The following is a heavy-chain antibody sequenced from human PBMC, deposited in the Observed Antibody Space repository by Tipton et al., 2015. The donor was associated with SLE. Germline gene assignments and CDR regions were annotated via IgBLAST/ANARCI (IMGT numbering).Heavy chain of an antibody. CDR3: ASGTLEWSHEPDY. J-gene: IGHJ4*02. Sequence: TLSLTCTVSGVSVSSGGNFWSWIRQHPGKGLEWIGYIYHRGSTYYNPSLKSRVTISVDRSKNQFSPRLSSVTAADTAMFYCASGTLEWSHEPDYWGQGTLVIVSS. V-gene: IGHV4-30-2*01. D-gene: IGHD3-3*01. CDR2: IYHRGST. CDR1: GVSVSSGGNF.